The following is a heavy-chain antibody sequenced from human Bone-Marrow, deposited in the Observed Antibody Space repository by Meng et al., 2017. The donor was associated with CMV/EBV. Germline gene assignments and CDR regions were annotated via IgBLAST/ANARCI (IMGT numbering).Heavy chain of an antibody. CDR2: IKQDGSEK. CDR3: AKSIIGGKSITIFGVRYYYGMDV. J-gene: IGHJ6*02. V-gene: IGHV3-7*01. D-gene: IGHD3-3*01. Sequence: GESLKISCAASGFTFSSYWMSWVRQAPGKGLEWVANIKQDGSEKYYVDSVKGRFTISRDNSKNTLYLQMNSLRAEDTAVYYCAKSIIGGKSITIFGVRYYYGMDVWGQGTTVTVSS. CDR1: GFTFSSYW.